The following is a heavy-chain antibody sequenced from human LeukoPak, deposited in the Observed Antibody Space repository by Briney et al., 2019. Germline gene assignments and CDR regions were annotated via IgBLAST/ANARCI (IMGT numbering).Heavy chain of an antibody. CDR2: IYYSGST. Sequence: SETLSLTCTVSGGSISSSSYYWGWIRQTPGKGLEWIGSIYYSGSTYYNPSLKSRVTISVDTSKNQFSLKLSSVTAADTAVYYSARHTTGNWFDPSGPGTLVTVSS. CDR1: GGSISSSSYY. V-gene: IGHV4-39*01. J-gene: IGHJ5*02. D-gene: IGHD1-1*01. CDR3: ARHTTGNWFDP.